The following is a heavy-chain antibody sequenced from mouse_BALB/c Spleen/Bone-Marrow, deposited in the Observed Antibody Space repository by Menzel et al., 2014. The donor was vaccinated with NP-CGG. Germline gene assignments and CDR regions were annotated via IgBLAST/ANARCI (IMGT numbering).Heavy chain of an antibody. CDR3: ARLGNYGYHDK. D-gene: IGHD1-2*01. CDR2: INPGSSTI. V-gene: IGHV4-2*02. J-gene: IGHJ2*01. CDR1: GFDFSRYW. Sequence: EVQGVESGGGLVQPGGSLNLACVASGFDFSRYWMSWARQAPGKGQEWIGEINPGSSTINYSPSLKDKFIISRDNAKNTLYLQMSKVRSEDTALYYCARLGNYGYHDKWGQGTTLTVSS.